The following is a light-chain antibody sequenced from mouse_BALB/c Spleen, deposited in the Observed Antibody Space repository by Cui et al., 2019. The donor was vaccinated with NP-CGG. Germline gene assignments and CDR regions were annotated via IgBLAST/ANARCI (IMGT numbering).Light chain of an antibody. CDR3: ALWYSNHWV. CDR1: TGAVTTSNY. CDR2: GTN. Sequence: QAVVTHESVLTTSPGETVTLTCRSRTGAVTTSNYANGVQEKPDHLFTGLIGGTNNRAPGVPARFSGSLIGDKAALTITGAQTEDEAIYFCALWYSNHWVFGGGTKLTVL. V-gene: IGLV1*01. J-gene: IGLJ1*01.